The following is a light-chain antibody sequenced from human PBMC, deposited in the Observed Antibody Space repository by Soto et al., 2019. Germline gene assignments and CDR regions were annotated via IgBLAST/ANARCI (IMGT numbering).Light chain of an antibody. CDR3: QQTFSNPPT. J-gene: IGKJ1*01. CDR2: AAS. CDR1: QSISNS. Sequence: DIQMTQSPSSLSAFVGDRITITCRASQSISNSLNWYQQQPGKAPHLLIYAASSLQSGFPSRFSGSGSGTDFTLTVSGLQPGDFATYYCQQTFSNPPTFGKGTNVEIQ. V-gene: IGKV1-39*01.